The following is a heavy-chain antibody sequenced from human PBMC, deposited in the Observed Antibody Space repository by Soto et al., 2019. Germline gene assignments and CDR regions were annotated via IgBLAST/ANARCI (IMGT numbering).Heavy chain of an antibody. CDR3: ARDGYGGNSGRYYYYGMDV. D-gene: IGHD3-10*01. V-gene: IGHV1-18*01. J-gene: IGHJ6*02. CDR2: ISAYNGNT. Sequence: ASVKGSCKASGYTFTGYGSSWVRQAPGQGLEWMGWISAYNGNTNYAQKLQGRVTMTTDTSTSTAYMELRSLRSDDTAVYYCARDGYGGNSGRYYYYGMDVWGQGTTVTVSS. CDR1: GYTFTGYG.